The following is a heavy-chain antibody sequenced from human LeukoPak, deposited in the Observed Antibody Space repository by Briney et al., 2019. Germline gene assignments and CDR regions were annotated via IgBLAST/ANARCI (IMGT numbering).Heavy chain of an antibody. D-gene: IGHD3-10*01. Sequence: ASVKVSCKASGYTFTGYYMHWVRQAPGQGLEWMGWINPNSGVTNYAQKFQGRVTMTRDTSISTAYMELSRLRSDDTAMYYCARGPLLWFGDLDYWGQGTLVTVSS. CDR3: ARGPLLWFGDLDY. J-gene: IGHJ4*02. V-gene: IGHV1-2*02. CDR1: GYTFTGYY. CDR2: INPNSGVT.